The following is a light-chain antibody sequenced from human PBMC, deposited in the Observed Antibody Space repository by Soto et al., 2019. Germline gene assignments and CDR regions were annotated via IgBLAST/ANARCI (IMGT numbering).Light chain of an antibody. CDR2: GAS. CDR3: QQYDT. J-gene: IGKJ1*01. Sequence: EIVLTQSPGTLSLSPGERATLSCRASQSVTSNYLAWYQQKPGQAPRLLIYGASSRATGIPDRFSGSGSGADFTLTISRLEPEDLAVYYCQQYDTFGQGTKVDIK. CDR1: QSVTSNY. V-gene: IGKV3-20*01.